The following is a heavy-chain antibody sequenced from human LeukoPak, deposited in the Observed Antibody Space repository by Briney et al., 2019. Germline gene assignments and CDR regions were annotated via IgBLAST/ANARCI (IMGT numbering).Heavy chain of an antibody. CDR1: GFTFDDYG. CDR2: INWNGGST. V-gene: IGHV3-20*04. J-gene: IGHJ3*02. CDR3: ARGPNDYDFWSGYRSAFDI. Sequence: GGSLRLSCAASGFTFDDYGMSWVRQAPGKGLEWVSGINWNGGSTGYADSVKGRFTISRDNAKNTLYLQMNSLRAEDTAVYYCARGPNDYDFWSGYRSAFDIWGQGTMVTVSS. D-gene: IGHD3-3*01.